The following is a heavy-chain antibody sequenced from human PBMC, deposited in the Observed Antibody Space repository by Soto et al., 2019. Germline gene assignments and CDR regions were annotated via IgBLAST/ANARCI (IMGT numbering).Heavy chain of an antibody. J-gene: IGHJ6*02. D-gene: IGHD2-15*01. CDR2: VSAYNGNT. CDR1: GYTFTTYG. V-gene: IGHV1-18*01. Sequence: ASVKVSCKASGYTFTTYGLSWVRQAPGQGLEWMGWVSAYNGNTYSAQRFQGRVTMTTDTSTNTGYMFLRNLRSDDTATYYCVGGGILEANRPYYHYGLDVWGQGTPVNVSS. CDR3: VGGGILEANRPYYHYGLDV.